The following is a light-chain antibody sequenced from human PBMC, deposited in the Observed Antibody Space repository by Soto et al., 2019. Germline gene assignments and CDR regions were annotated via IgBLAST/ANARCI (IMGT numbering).Light chain of an antibody. J-gene: IGLJ2*01. Sequence: SALTQPASVSGSPGQSITLSCTGISSDIGGYDDVSWYQQHPGKAPKLLIYEVSNRPSGVSNRFSGSKSGNTASLTISGLQAEDEADYHCSSFSTSSTLVVFGGGTKVTVL. V-gene: IGLV2-14*01. CDR1: SSDIGGYDD. CDR2: EVS. CDR3: SSFSTSSTLVV.